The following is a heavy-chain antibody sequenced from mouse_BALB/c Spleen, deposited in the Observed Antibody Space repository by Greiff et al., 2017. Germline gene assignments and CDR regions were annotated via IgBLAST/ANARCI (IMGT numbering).Heavy chain of an antibody. Sequence: LQQPGSELVRPGASVKLSCKASGYTFTSYWMHWVKQRPGQGLEWIGNIYPGSGSTNYDEKFKSKATLTVDTSSSTAYMQLSSLTSEDSAVYYYTRGLYYYGSSYYWGQGTTLTVSS. CDR2: IYPGSGST. V-gene: IGHV1S22*01. CDR1: GYTFTSYW. J-gene: IGHJ2*01. CDR3: TRGLYYYGSSYY. D-gene: IGHD1-1*01.